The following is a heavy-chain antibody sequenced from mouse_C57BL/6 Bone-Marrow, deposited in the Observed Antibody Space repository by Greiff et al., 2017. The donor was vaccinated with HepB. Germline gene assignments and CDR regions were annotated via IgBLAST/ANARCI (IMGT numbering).Heavy chain of an antibody. Sequence: EVQVVESGGDLVKPGGSLKLSCAASGFTFSSYGMSWVRQTPDKRLEWVATISSGGSYTYYPDSVKGRFTISRDNAKNTLYLQMSSLKSEDTAMYYCARHGGTAQAYFDYWGQGTTLTVSS. CDR1: GFTFSSYG. CDR2: ISSGGSYT. J-gene: IGHJ2*01. V-gene: IGHV5-6*01. D-gene: IGHD3-2*02. CDR3: ARHGGTAQAYFDY.